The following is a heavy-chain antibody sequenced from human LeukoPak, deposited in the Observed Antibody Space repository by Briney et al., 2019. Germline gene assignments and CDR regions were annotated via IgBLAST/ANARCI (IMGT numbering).Heavy chain of an antibody. CDR1: GGSISNSY. V-gene: IGHV4-59*01. CDR3: AKSQVLAEDVFNV. Sequence: PSETLSLTCTVSGGSISNSYWTWIRQSPGTGLEYIAYVHDSGRTNYNPSIQSRATISIDTTKNQISLKLTSVTTADTAVYYCAKSQVLAEDVFNVWGQGTMVTVSS. CDR2: VHDSGRT. J-gene: IGHJ3*01.